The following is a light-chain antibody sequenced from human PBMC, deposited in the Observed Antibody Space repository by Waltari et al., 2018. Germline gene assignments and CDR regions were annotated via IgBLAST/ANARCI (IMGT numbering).Light chain of an antibody. CDR1: ESIATN. J-gene: IGKJ1*01. CDR2: HAS. V-gene: IGKV3-15*01. Sequence: EIVLTQSPVTLYVSPGETATLSCRSSESIATNLAWYQHRPGQAPRLLLFHASTRATGIPAKFTGSGSGTEFTLTISSLQSEDFAVYYCQQYNNWPPSTFGQGTKVEI. CDR3: QQYNNWPPST.